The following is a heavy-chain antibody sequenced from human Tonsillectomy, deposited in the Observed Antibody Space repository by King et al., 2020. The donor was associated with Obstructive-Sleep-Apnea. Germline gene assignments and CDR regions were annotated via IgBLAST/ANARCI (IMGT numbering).Heavy chain of an antibody. CDR3: AREWELLRMECGLDS. V-gene: IGHV1-2*07. J-gene: IGHJ4*02. CDR1: GYTFTDYY. Sequence: VQLVQSGAEVRRPGATVKLSCKASGYTFTDYYLHWVRQAPGQGLEWMGWINPNSGGTNYAHKFQGRVTMTRDTSITTVYMELTSLRSDDTAVYYCAREWELLRMECGLDSWGQGTLVTVSS. CDR2: INPNSGGT. D-gene: IGHD1-26*01.